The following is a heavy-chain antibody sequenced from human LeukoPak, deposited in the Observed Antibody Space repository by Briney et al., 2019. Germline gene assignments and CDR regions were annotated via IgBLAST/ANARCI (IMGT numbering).Heavy chain of an antibody. V-gene: IGHV1-46*01. D-gene: IGHD2-21*02. CDR1: GNTFTSYY. Sequence: ASVTVSCTASGNTFTSYYMHWVRQAPGQGREWMGTINPSGGSTSYTQKFQGRVTMTRDTSTSTVYMELSSLKSGDTAVYYCARGGFVVWTGPDIWGQGTMVTVSS. CDR2: INPSGGST. J-gene: IGHJ3*02. CDR3: ARGGFVVWTGPDI.